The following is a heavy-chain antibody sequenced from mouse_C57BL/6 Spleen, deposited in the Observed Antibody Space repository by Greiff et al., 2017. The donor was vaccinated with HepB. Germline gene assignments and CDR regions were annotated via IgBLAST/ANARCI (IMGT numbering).Heavy chain of an antibody. V-gene: IGHV5-6*01. D-gene: IGHD1-3*01. CDR2: ISSGGSYT. Sequence: EVKLMESGGDLVKPGGSLKLSCAASGFTFSSYGMSWVRQTPDKRLEWVATISSGGSYTYYPDSVKGRFTISRDNAKNTLYLQMSSLKSEDTAMYYCARGGKKWDYWGQGTSVTVSS. J-gene: IGHJ4*01. CDR1: GFTFSSYG. CDR3: ARGGKKWDY.